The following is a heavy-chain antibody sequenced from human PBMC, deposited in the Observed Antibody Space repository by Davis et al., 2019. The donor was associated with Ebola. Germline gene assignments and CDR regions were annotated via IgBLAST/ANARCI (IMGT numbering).Heavy chain of an antibody. V-gene: IGHV1-3*01. J-gene: IGHJ4*02. CDR2: INADTGNS. CDR3: ARGISPTGWITDY. D-gene: IGHD1-14*01. CDR1: GYTFTGHA. Sequence: ASVKVSCKASGYTFTGHAMHWMRQATGQRLEWMGWINADTGNSGYSQNFQGRVTISWDTTASTGYVQVNTLTSEDTAVYYCARGISPTGWITDYWGQGTLVTVSS.